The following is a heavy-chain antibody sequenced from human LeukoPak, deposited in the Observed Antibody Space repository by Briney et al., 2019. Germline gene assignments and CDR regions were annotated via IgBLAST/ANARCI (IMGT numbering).Heavy chain of an antibody. CDR2: ISGSGGST. D-gene: IGHD5-12*01. Sequence: GGSLRLSCAASGFTFSSYGMHWVRQAPGKGLEWVSAISGSGGSTYYADSVKGRFTISRDNSKNTLYLQMNSLRAEDTAVYYCARDNGYGSFGYWSQGTLVTVSS. CDR1: GFTFSSYG. V-gene: IGHV3-23*01. CDR3: ARDNGYGSFGY. J-gene: IGHJ4*02.